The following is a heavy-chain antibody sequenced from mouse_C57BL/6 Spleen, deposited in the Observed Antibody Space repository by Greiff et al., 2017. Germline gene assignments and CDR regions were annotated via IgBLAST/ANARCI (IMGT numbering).Heavy chain of an antibody. J-gene: IGHJ1*03. CDR3: ARRYYGSSYGYFDV. D-gene: IGHD1-1*01. CDR2: INPNYGTT. CDR1: GYSFTDYN. V-gene: IGHV1-39*01. Sequence: LQESGPELVKPGASVKISCKASGYSFTDYNMNWVKQSNGKSLEWIGVINPNYGTTSYNQKFKGKATLTVDQSSSTAYMQLNSLTSEDSAVYYCARRYYGSSYGYFDVWGTGTTVTVSS.